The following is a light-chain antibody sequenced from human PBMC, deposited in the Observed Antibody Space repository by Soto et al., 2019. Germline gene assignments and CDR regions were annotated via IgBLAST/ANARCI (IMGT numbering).Light chain of an antibody. CDR2: DVT. CDR1: SSDVGGYNY. V-gene: IGLV2-14*03. CDR3: TSYTTSNTWV. J-gene: IGLJ3*02. Sequence: QSALTQPASVSGSPGQSITISCTGTSSDVGGYNYVSGYQQHPGKAPKLMIFDVTNRPSGVSNRFSGSKSGNSASLTISGLQTEDEADYYSTSYTTSNTWVFGGGTKLTVL.